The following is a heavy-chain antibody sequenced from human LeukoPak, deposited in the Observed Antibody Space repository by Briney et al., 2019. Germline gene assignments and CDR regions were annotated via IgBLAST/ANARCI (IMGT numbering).Heavy chain of an antibody. D-gene: IGHD3-16*01. CDR1: GDSISSNTAS. V-gene: IGHV6-1*01. J-gene: IGHJ3*02. CDR2: TYYRSQWSN. Sequence: SQTLSLTCAISGDSISSNTASWNWIRQSPSRGLEWLGRTYYRSQWSNAYAVSEISRITINPDTSKNQFSLQLNSVTPEDTAVYYCARDKSYDGVPDAFDIWGQGTLVTVSS. CDR3: ARDKSYDGVPDAFDI.